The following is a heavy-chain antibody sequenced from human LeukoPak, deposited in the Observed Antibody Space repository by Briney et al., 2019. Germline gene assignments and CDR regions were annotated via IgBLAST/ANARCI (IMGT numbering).Heavy chain of an antibody. Sequence: ASVTVSCTASGYTFTGYYMHWVRQAPGQGLEWMGWINPNSGGTNYAQKFQGRVTMTRDTSISTAYMELSRLRSDDTAVYYCARARPRPQSSIAARPDWVYWGQGTLVTVSS. D-gene: IGHD6-6*01. CDR3: ARARPRPQSSIAARPDWVY. CDR2: INPNSGGT. J-gene: IGHJ4*02. CDR1: GYTFTGYY. V-gene: IGHV1-2*02.